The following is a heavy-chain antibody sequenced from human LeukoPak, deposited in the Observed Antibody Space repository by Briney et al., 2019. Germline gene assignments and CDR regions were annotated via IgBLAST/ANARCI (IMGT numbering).Heavy chain of an antibody. CDR1: GFTFSSYA. D-gene: IGHD5-24*01. Sequence: GGSLRLSCAASGFTFSSYAMSWVRQAPGKGLEWVSAISGSGGSTYYADSVKGRFTISRDNSKNTLYLQMSSLRPEDTAVYYCAKVIGRDGYNLGEDSYYFDYWGQGTLVTVSS. V-gene: IGHV3-23*01. J-gene: IGHJ4*02. CDR2: ISGSGGST. CDR3: AKVIGRDGYNLGEDSYYFDY.